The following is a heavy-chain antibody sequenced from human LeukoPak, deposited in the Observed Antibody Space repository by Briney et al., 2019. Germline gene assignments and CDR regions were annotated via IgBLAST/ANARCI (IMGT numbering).Heavy chain of an antibody. CDR3: AKEISDGYKNGY. Sequence: GGSLRLSCAASGFTFSSYGMHWVRQAPGKGLEWVAVISYDGSNKYYADSVKGRFTISRDNSKNTLYLQMNSLRAEDTAVYYCAKEISDGYKNGYWGQGTLVTVSS. J-gene: IGHJ4*02. D-gene: IGHD5-24*01. V-gene: IGHV3-30*18. CDR1: GFTFSSYG. CDR2: ISYDGSNK.